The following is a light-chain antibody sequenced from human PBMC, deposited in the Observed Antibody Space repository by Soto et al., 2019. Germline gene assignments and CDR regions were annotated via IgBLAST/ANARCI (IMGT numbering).Light chain of an antibody. V-gene: IGKV3-15*01. J-gene: IGKJ4*01. Sequence: EVVMTQSPATLSVSPGERATLSCRASETVATNLAWCQQKPGQAPRLLISGASTRAAGISDRFSGRGSGAEFTLAISRLQSEDFAVYYCQLYNTWPLTFGGGTKVDIK. CDR3: QLYNTWPLT. CDR2: GAS. CDR1: ETVATN.